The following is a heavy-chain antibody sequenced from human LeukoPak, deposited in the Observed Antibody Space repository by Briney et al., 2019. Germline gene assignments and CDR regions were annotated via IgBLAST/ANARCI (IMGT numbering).Heavy chain of an antibody. Sequence: ASVKVSCKASGYTFTGYYMHWVRQAPGQGLEWMGWINPNSGGTNYAQKFQGRVTMTRDTSISTAYMELSRLRSDDTAVYYCARKLSGYDILTGYSGAFDIWGQGTMVTVSS. CDR3: ARKLSGYDILTGYSGAFDI. D-gene: IGHD3-9*01. CDR2: INPNSGGT. CDR1: GYTFTGYY. V-gene: IGHV1-2*02. J-gene: IGHJ3*02.